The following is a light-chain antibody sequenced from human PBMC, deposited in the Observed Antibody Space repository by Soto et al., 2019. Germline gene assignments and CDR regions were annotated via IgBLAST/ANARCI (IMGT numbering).Light chain of an antibody. V-gene: IGKV3D-11*01. CDR2: DAS. CDR1: QGVSSY. J-gene: IGKJ4*01. CDR3: QQRSNPLT. Sequence: EIVLTQSPVTLSLSPGERATLSRRASQGVSSYLAWYQQKPGQAPRLLIYDASNRATGIPARFSGSGPGTDFTLTISSLEPEDFAVYYCQQRSNPLTFGGGTKVEIK.